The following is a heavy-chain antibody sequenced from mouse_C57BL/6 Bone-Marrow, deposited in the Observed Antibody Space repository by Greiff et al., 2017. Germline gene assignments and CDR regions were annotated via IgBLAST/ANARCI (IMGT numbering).Heavy chain of an antibody. CDR1: GYTFTVHA. CDR2: IYPRDGST. Sequence: VMLVESDAELVKPGASVTISCKVSGYTFTVHAIHWMKQRPEQGLEWIGYIYPRDGSTKYTEMFKGKATLTADQSASTAYMQLNSLTSEDSAVYFCARERMGDYWGQGTSVTVSS. V-gene: IGHV1-78*01. J-gene: IGHJ4*01. D-gene: IGHD2-3*01. CDR3: ARERMGDY.